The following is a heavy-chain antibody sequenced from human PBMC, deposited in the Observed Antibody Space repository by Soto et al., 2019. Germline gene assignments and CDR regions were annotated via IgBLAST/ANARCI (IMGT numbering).Heavy chain of an antibody. J-gene: IGHJ6*02. CDR1: GFTFSSYA. V-gene: IGHV3-23*01. D-gene: IGHD1-7*01. Sequence: PGGSLRLSCAASGFTFSSYAMSWVRQAPGKGLEWDSAISGSGGSTYYADSVKGRFTISRDNSKNTLYLQMNSLRAEDTAVYYCAKGFNWNYVPYSGMDVWGQGNTVTVSS. CDR3: AKGFNWNYVPYSGMDV. CDR2: ISGSGGST.